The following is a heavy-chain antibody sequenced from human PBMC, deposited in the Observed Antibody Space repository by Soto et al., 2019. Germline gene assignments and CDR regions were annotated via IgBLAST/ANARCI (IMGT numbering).Heavy chain of an antibody. CDR3: ARGGGAFCGSDCLQAFDI. D-gene: IGHD2-21*02. J-gene: IGHJ3*02. CDR2: IYRDGST. CDR1: GMTVGNTY. V-gene: IGHV3-66*01. Sequence: EVQLVESGGDLVQPGGSLRLSCVVSGMTVGNTYMSWVRQAPGKGLEWVSVIYRDGSTYYADSVKGRFSISRDNSKNTLYLQMNTLRDDDKAVYYCARGGGAFCGSDCLQAFDIWGQGTKVTVS.